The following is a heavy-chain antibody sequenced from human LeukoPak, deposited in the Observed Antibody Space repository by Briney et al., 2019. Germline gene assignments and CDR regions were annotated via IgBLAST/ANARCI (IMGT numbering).Heavy chain of an antibody. CDR1: GFTFSSNY. CDR2: IYSGGST. CDR3: AARFDY. Sequence: GALRLSCAASGFTFSSNYMNWVRQAPGEGLEWVSVIYSGGSTYYTDSVKGRFTISRDNSKNTLYLQMNSLRAEDTAVYYCAARFDYWGQGTLVTVSS. V-gene: IGHV3-53*01. J-gene: IGHJ4*02.